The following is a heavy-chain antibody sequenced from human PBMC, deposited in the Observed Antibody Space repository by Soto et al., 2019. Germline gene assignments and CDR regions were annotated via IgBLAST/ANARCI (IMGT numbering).Heavy chain of an antibody. D-gene: IGHD5-12*01. CDR2: IIPIFGTA. J-gene: IGHJ5*02. CDR1: GGTFSSYA. CDR3: ARVGYSGYDGWFDP. Sequence: GASVKVSCKASGGTFSSYAISWVRQAPGQGLEWMGGIIPIFGTANYAQKFQGRVTITADESTSTAYMELSSLRSEDTAVYYCARVGYSGYDGWFDPWGQGTLVTSPQ. V-gene: IGHV1-69*13.